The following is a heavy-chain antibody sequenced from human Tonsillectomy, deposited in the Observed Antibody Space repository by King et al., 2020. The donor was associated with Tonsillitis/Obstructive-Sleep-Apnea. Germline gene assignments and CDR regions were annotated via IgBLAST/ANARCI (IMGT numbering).Heavy chain of an antibody. J-gene: IGHJ5*02. CDR3: ARGHCSSTSCYVSGLYNWFDP. V-gene: IGHV4-34*01. D-gene: IGHD2-2*01. Sequence: VQLQQWGAGLLKPSETLSLTCAVYGGSFSGYYWSWIRQPPGKGLEWIGEINHSGSTNYNPSLKSRVTISVDTSKNQFSLKLSSVTAADTAVYYWARGHCSSTSCYVSGLYNWFDPWGQGTLVTVSS. CDR2: INHSGST. CDR1: GGSFSGYY.